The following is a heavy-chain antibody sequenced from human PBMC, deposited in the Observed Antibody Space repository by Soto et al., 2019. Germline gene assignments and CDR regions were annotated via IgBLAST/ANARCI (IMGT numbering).Heavy chain of an antibody. CDR2: ISYDGGNK. D-gene: IGHD3-22*01. J-gene: IGHJ4*02. Sequence: QVQLVASRGGVVQPGRSLRLSCTASGFLFSDYALHWVRQAPGKGLEWVAIISYDGGNKFYTDSVQGRLTISRDNSKYTMYLQMKSLRAEDTAVYYCARGSDYFDSGGQVAHFDHWGQGTLVTVSS. CDR3: ARGSDYFDSGGQVAHFDH. CDR1: GFLFSDYA. V-gene: IGHV3-30-3*01.